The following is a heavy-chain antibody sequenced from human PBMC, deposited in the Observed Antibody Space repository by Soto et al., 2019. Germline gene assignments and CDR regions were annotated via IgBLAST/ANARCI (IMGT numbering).Heavy chain of an antibody. CDR1: GGSISSYY. CDR2: IYYSGST. J-gene: IGHJ5*02. V-gene: IGHV4-59*01. Sequence: SETLSLTCTVSGGSISSYYWSWVRQPPGKGLEWIAYIYYSGSTNYNPSLKSRVTISVDTSKNPFSLKLSSVTAADTAVYYCSRGPSNWFDPWGQGTLVTVSS. CDR3: SRGPSNWFDP.